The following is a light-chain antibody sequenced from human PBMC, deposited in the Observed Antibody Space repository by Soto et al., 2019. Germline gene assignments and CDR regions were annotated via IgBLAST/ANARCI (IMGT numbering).Light chain of an antibody. CDR1: SSNIGAGYD. CDR3: QSFDSSLSGPGL. CDR2: GDN. J-gene: IGLJ2*01. Sequence: QSVLTQPPSVSGAPGQRGTISCTGSSSNIGAGYDVHWYQQLPGTAPKLLIYGDNNRPSGVPDRFSGSRSGTSASLAITGLQAEDEADYYCQSFDSSLSGPGLFGGGTKLTVL. V-gene: IGLV1-40*01.